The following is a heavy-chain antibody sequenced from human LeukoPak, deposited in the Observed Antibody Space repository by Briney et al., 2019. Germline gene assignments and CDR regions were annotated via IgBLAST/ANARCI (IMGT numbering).Heavy chain of an antibody. CDR2: IKQDGSEK. CDR1: GFTFSSYW. Sequence: PGGSLRLSCAASGFTFSSYWMSWVRQAPGKGLEWVANIKQDGSEKYYVDSVKGRFTISRDNAKNSLYLQMNSLRAEDTAVYYCAREGSPWYNWNPWLAYYYYYGMDVWGQGTTVTVSS. V-gene: IGHV3-7*01. J-gene: IGHJ6*02. CDR3: AREGSPWYNWNPWLAYYYYYGMDV. D-gene: IGHD1-20*01.